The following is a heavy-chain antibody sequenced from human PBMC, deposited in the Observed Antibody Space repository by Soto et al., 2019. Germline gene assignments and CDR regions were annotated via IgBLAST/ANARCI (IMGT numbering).Heavy chain of an antibody. Sequence: EVQLVESGGGFVQPGRSLRLSCAASGFSFEDYAMYWVRQAPGKGLEWVSGISWNSGSIDYADSVKGRFTISRDNAKNSLYLQMNSLRAEDTALYFCATGRSYSYYLDFCGQGTLVTVSS. CDR3: ATGRSYSYYLDF. CDR1: GFSFEDYA. CDR2: ISWNSGSI. V-gene: IGHV3-9*01. D-gene: IGHD3-10*01. J-gene: IGHJ4*02.